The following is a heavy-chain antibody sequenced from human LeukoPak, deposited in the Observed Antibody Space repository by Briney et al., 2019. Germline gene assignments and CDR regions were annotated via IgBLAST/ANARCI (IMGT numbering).Heavy chain of an antibody. V-gene: IGHV5-10-1*01. CDR1: GYKFSSYW. Sequence: KPGESLRISCKGSGYKFSSYWINWVRQMPGKGLEWMGRIDPSDSYTMYSPSFQGHVTISADKSISTAYLQWSSLQASDTAIYYCVRKGAGTWYLDFWGQGTLVTVSS. J-gene: IGHJ4*02. CDR3: VRKGAGTWYLDF. CDR2: IDPSDSYT. D-gene: IGHD6-13*01.